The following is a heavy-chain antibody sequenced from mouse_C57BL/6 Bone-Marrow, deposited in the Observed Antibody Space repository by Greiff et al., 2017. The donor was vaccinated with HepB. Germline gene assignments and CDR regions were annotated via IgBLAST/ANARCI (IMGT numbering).Heavy chain of an antibody. CDR2: ISSGGSYT. D-gene: IGHD2-3*01. CDR3: ARHDDYYGY. V-gene: IGHV5-6*02. J-gene: IGHJ2*01. Sequence: EVKLVESGGDLVKPGASLKLSCAASGFTFSSYGMSWVRQTPDKSLEWVATISSGGSYTYYPDSVKGRFTISRDNAKNTLYLQMSSLKSEDTAMYYCARHDDYYGYGDQGTTLTVSS. CDR1: GFTFSSYG.